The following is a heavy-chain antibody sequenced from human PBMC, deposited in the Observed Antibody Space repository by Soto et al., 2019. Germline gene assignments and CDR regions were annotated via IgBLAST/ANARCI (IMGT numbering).Heavy chain of an antibody. J-gene: IGHJ4*02. CDR3: ARHSGVSGTLSYYFDH. CDR2: IHYSGIT. Sequence: QVQLQESGPGLVKPSETLSLTCTVSGGSIGSYHWSWIRQPPGKGLEWIGYIHYSGITNYNPSLKSRVPISVDTSKNQFSLKLSSVTAADTAVYYCARHSGVSGTLSYYFDHWGQGTLVTVSS. D-gene: IGHD1-26*01. CDR1: GGSIGSYH. V-gene: IGHV4-59*08.